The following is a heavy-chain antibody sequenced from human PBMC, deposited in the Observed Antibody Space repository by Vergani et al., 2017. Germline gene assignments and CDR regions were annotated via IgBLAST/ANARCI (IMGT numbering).Heavy chain of an antibody. CDR3: AHNHARNYLDV. Sequence: QITLKESGPTLVKPTQTLTLTCTFSGFSLSTSGMGVGWIRQPPGKALEWLGIVYWNDEVQYRPSLRSRLTITGDTSKNQVVLTLTNMDPVDTATYFCAHNHARNYLDVWGKGTTVTVSS. CDR1: GFSLSTSGMG. J-gene: IGHJ6*03. V-gene: IGHV2-5*01. CDR2: VYWNDEV. D-gene: IGHD1-14*01.